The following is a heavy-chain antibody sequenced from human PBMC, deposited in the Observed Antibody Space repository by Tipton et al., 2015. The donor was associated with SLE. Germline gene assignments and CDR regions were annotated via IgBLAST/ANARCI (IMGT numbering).Heavy chain of an antibody. V-gene: IGHV4-31*03. CDR3: ASCSRSDAFDI. J-gene: IGHJ3*02. CDR2: IYYSGST. CDR1: GGSISSSSYY. D-gene: IGHD2-2*01. Sequence: TLSLTCTVSGGSISSSSYYWGWIRQPPGKGLEWIGYIYYSGSTYYNPSLKSRVTISVDTSKNQFSLKLSSVTAADTAVYYCASCSRSDAFDIWGQGTMVTVSS.